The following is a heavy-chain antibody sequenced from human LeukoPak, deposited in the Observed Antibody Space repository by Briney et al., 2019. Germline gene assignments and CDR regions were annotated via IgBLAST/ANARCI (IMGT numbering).Heavy chain of an antibody. D-gene: IGHD4-17*01. CDR2: ISGSGGST. J-gene: IGHJ6*03. CDR1: GFTFSSYA. V-gene: IGHV3-23*01. Sequence: GGSLRLSCAASGFTFSSYAMSWVRQAPGKGLEWVSAISGSGGSTYYADSVKGRFTISRDNSKNTLYLQMNSLRAEDTAVYYCAKEGIGTVTTFYYYYMDVWGKGTTVTVSS. CDR3: AKEGIGTVTTFYYYYMDV.